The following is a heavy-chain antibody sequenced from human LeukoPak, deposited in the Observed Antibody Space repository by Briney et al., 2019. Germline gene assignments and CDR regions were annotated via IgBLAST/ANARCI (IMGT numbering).Heavy chain of an antibody. CDR2: IFCSGSTTYS. J-gene: IGHJ4*02. CDR1: GGSINSYY. Sequence: SETLSLTCTVSGGSINSYYWSWIRQPPGKGLEWIGYIFCSGSTTYSKYNPSLKSRVTISVDTSKSQFSLRLTSVTAADTAVYYCAAVVGPTKAIDYWGQGTLVTVSS. CDR3: AAVVGPTKAIDY. V-gene: IGHV4-59*01. D-gene: IGHD1-26*01.